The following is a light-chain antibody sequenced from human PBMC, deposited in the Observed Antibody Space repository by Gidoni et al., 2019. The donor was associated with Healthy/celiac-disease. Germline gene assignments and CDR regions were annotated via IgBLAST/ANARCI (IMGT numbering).Light chain of an antibody. V-gene: IGKV1-39*01. CDR3: QQSYSTPLT. J-gene: IGKJ4*01. Sequence: DLQMTQSPSSLSASVGDRVTITCRASQSISSYLNWYQQQPGKAPKLLIYAASSLHSGVPSRFSGNGSGTDFTLTISSLQPEDFATYYCQQSYSTPLTFXGXTKVEIK. CDR1: QSISSY. CDR2: AAS.